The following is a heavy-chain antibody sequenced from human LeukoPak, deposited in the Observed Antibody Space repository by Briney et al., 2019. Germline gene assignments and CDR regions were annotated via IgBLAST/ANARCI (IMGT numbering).Heavy chain of an antibody. Sequence: GGSLRLSCAASGFTFSSYGITWVRQAPGKGLEWVSGISGSGENTYYADSVKGRFTISRDNSKNTLYLQMNSLRAEDTALYYCAKDLTGWNYWGQGTLVTVSS. CDR1: GFTFSSYG. J-gene: IGHJ4*02. CDR3: AKDLTGWNY. CDR2: ISGSGENT. V-gene: IGHV3-23*01. D-gene: IGHD1-14*01.